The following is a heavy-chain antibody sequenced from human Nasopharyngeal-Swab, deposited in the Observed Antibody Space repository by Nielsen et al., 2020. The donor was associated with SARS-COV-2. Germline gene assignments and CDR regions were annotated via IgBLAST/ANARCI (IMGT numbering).Heavy chain of an antibody. V-gene: IGHV3-21*01. CDR2: ISSSSSYI. J-gene: IGHJ6*02. Sequence: GESLKISCAASGFTFSRYSMNWVRQAPGKGLEWVSSISSSSSYIYYADSVKGRFTISRNNAKNSLYLQMNSLRAEDTAVYYCARGCVLTGPTCNYYGMDVWGQGTTVTVSS. D-gene: IGHD3-9*01. CDR3: ARGCVLTGPTCNYYGMDV. CDR1: GFTFSRYS.